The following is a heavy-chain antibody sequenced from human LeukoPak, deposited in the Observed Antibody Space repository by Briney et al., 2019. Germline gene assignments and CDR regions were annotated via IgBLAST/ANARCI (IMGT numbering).Heavy chain of an antibody. J-gene: IGHJ4*02. CDR3: ARDRHKYNYDSGGYPRY. Sequence: GGSLRLSCAASGFTFSSYSMLWVRQAPGKGLEWVSYISSSSSTIYYADSVKGRFTISRDNAKNSLYLQMNTLRAEDTAVYYCARDRHKYNYDSGGYPRYWGQGTLVTVSS. D-gene: IGHD3-22*01. CDR1: GFTFSSYS. CDR2: ISSSSSTI. V-gene: IGHV3-48*01.